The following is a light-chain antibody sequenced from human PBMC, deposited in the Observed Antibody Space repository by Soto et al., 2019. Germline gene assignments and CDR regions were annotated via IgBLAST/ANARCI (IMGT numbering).Light chain of an antibody. J-gene: IGLJ1*01. Sequence: QSVQTQPPSASGTPGQIVAISCSGSSSNIGSNTVTWYQQLPGTAPKLLIYSTSQRSSGVPGRFSGSKSGASASLSISGLQSEDEADYYCAAWDDRLDVYVFGTGTKLTVL. CDR3: AAWDDRLDVYV. V-gene: IGLV1-44*01. CDR2: STS. CDR1: SSNIGSNT.